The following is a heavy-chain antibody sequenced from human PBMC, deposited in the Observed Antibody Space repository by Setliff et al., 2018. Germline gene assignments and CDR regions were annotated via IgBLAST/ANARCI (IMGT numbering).Heavy chain of an antibody. V-gene: IGHV1-3*01. J-gene: IGHJ6*02. CDR1: GYTFTSYA. CDR2: INAGNGNT. CDR3: ASLGYCSSTSCWPYYYYGMDV. Sequence: ASVKVSCKASGYTFTSYAMHWVRQAPGQRLEWMGWINAGNGNTKYSQKFQGRVIITRDTSASTAYMELSSLRSEDTAVYYCASLGYCSSTSCWPYYYYGMDVWGQGTTVTVSS. D-gene: IGHD2-2*01.